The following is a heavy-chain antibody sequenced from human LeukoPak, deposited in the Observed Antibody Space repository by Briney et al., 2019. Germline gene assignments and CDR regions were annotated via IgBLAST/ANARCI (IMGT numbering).Heavy chain of an antibody. CDR1: GYSISSGYY. CDR3: VRMLYANTVDHHFEY. Sequence: QSSETLSLTCTVSGYSISSGYYWGWIRQPPGQGLEWIGSIYHSGSTYYNPSLKSRVTISVDTSKNQFSLKLRSVTAADTAVYYCVRMLYANTVDHHFEYWGQGTLVTVSS. CDR2: IYHSGST. D-gene: IGHD2-8*01. V-gene: IGHV4-38-2*02. J-gene: IGHJ4*02.